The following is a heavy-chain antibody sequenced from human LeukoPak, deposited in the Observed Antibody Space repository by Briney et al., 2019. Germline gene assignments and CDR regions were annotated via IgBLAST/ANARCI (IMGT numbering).Heavy chain of an antibody. Sequence: SETLSLTCTVSGGSISSYYWSWIRQPPGKGLEWIGYIYYSGSTNYNPSLKSRVTISVDTSKNQFSLKLSSVTAADAAVYYCARNPSAAWLLPLGPDYWGQGTLVTVSS. V-gene: IGHV4-59*01. CDR1: GGSISSYY. CDR2: IYYSGST. CDR3: ARNPSAAWLLPLGPDY. J-gene: IGHJ4*02. D-gene: IGHD3-22*01.